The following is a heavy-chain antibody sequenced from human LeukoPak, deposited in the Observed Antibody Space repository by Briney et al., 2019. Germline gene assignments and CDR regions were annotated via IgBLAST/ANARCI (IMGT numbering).Heavy chain of an antibody. CDR1: GFTFSSYE. J-gene: IGHJ6*02. V-gene: IGHV3-48*03. Sequence: GGSLGLSCAASGFTFSSYEMKWVRQAPGQGLEWVSSISGSGSDIHYADSVKGRFTISRDNAKNSLYLQMNSLRAEDTAIYYCARDLAYNYNYYYYGLDVWGQGTTVTVSS. CDR3: ARDLAYNYNYYYYGLDV. D-gene: IGHD5-24*01. CDR2: ISGSGSDI.